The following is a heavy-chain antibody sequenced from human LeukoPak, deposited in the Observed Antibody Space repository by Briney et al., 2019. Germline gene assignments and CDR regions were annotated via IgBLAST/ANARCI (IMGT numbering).Heavy chain of an antibody. Sequence: ASVRVSCKASGYTFTGYYIYWVRQAPGQGLEWMGWINSDSGGTNSAQKFQGRVIMTRDTSISTANMELSSLTSDDTAVYYCARATKVVSGQAAWFDPWGQGTLVTVSS. D-gene: IGHD5/OR15-5a*01. CDR3: ARATKVVSGQAAWFDP. CDR2: INSDSGGT. J-gene: IGHJ5*02. V-gene: IGHV1-2*02. CDR1: GYTFTGYY.